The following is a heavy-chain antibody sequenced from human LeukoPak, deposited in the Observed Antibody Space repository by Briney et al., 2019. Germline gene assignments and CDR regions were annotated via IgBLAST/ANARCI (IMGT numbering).Heavy chain of an antibody. CDR1: GGSISSGSYY. Sequence: SETLSLTCTVSGGSISSGSYYWSWIRQHPGKGLEWIGYIYYSGSTYYNPSLKSRVTISVDTSKNQFSLKLSSVTAADTAVYYCASFLRITMIVVVITAYYWGQGTLVTVSS. CDR2: IYYSGST. V-gene: IGHV4-31*03. J-gene: IGHJ4*02. CDR3: ASFLRITMIVVVITAYY. D-gene: IGHD3-22*01.